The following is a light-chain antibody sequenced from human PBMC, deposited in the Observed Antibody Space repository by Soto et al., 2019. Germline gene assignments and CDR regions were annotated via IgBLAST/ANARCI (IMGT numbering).Light chain of an antibody. CDR1: SSDVGAYNY. V-gene: IGLV2-14*01. J-gene: IGLJ7*01. CDR2: EVT. CDR3: SSFTPTTTLI. Sequence: QSALTQPASVSGSPGQSITISCTGTSSDVGAYNYVSWYQYHPGEAPKLIIYEVTNRPSGISPRFSGSKSGNTASLTISGLQADDEADYYCSSFTPTTTLIFGGGTQLTVL.